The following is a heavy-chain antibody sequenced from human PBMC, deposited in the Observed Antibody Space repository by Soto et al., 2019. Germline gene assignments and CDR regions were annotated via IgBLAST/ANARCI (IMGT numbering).Heavy chain of an antibody. CDR2: ISSSSSYI. D-gene: IGHD4-17*01. V-gene: IGHV3-21*01. CDR1: GFTFSSYS. J-gene: IGHJ6*02. Sequence: EVQLVESGGGLVKPGGSLRLSCAASGFTFSSYSMNWVRQAPGKGLEWVSSISSSSSYIYYADSVKGRFTISRDNAKNSLYLQMNSLRDEDTAVYYCARDNGDDYDFRCSYYGMDVWGQGTTVTVSS. CDR3: ARDNGDDYDFRCSYYGMDV.